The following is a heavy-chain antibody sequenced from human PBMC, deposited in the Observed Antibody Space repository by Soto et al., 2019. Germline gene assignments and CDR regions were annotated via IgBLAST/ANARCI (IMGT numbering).Heavy chain of an antibody. CDR3: ASDMSTT. Sequence: QVQLVQSGAEVKKPGASVKVSCKASGYTFTSHDINWMRQATGQGLEWMGWMNPHSGHTNYAQKFQGRVTMTRDTSISTDYMELTSLRSEDTAVYYCASDMSTTWGQGTLVTVSS. J-gene: IGHJ5*02. V-gene: IGHV1-8*01. CDR2: MNPHSGHT. CDR1: GYTFTSHD. D-gene: IGHD2-2*01.